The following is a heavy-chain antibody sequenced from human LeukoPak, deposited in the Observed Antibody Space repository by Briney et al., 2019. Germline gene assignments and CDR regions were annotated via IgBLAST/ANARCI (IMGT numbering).Heavy chain of an antibody. J-gene: IGHJ4*02. D-gene: IGHD2-15*01. V-gene: IGHV3-11*04. CDR2: ISSSGSTI. CDR3: ARWVVVAATDYFDY. CDR1: GFTFSDYY. Sequence: GGSLRLSCAASGFTFSDYYMSWIRQAPGKGLEWVSYISSSGSTIYYAESVKGRFTISRDNAKNSLYLQMNSLRAEDTAVYYCARWVVVAATDYFDYWGQGTLVTVSS.